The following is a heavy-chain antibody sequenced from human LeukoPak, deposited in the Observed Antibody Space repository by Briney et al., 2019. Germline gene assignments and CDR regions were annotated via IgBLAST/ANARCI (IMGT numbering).Heavy chain of an antibody. CDR2: ISGSGGST. Sequence: GGSLRLSCAASGFTFSSYAMSWVRQAPGKGREWVSAISGSGGSTYYADSVKGRFTISRDNSKNTLYLQMNSLRAEDTAVYYCAKDPRVIVVVPAATNDWGQGTLVTVSS. CDR1: GFTFSSYA. CDR3: AKDPRVIVVVPAATND. J-gene: IGHJ4*02. V-gene: IGHV3-23*01. D-gene: IGHD2-2*01.